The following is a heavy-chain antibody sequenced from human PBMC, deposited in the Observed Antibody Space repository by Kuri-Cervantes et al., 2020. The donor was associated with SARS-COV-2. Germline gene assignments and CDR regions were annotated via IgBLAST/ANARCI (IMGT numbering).Heavy chain of an antibody. J-gene: IGHJ6*03. D-gene: IGHD4-23*01. CDR1: GFTFDDYA. CDR2: ISWNSGSI. Sequence: SLKISCAASGFTFDDYAMHWVRQAPGKGLEWVSGISWNSGSIGYADSVKGRFTISRDNAKNSLYLQMNSLRAGDMALYYCAKTVGPHYYYYMDVWGKGTTVTVSS. CDR3: AKTVGPHYYYYMDV. V-gene: IGHV3-9*03.